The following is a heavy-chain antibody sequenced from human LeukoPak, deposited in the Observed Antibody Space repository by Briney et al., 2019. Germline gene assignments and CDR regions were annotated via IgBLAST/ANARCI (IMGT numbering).Heavy chain of an antibody. D-gene: IGHD6-19*01. CDR2: ISYDGSNK. V-gene: IGHV3-30-3*01. Sequence: GKSLRLSCAASGFTFSSYAMHWVRQAPGKGPEWVAVISYDGSNKYYADSVKGRFTISRDNSKNTLYLQMNSLRAEDTAVYYCARGAVAGRSYYYGMDVWGQGTTVTVSS. J-gene: IGHJ6*02. CDR1: GFTFSSYA. CDR3: ARGAVAGRSYYYGMDV.